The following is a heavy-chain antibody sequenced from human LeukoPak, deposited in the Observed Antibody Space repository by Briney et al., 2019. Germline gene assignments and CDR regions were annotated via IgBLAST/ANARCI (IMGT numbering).Heavy chain of an antibody. V-gene: IGHV3-7*01. Sequence: GGSLRLSCAASGFTFSSYWMSWVRQAPGKGLEWVANIKQDGSEKYYVDSVKGRFTISRDNAKNSLYLQMNSLRAEDTAVYYCARSYDFWSGYLPNFDYWGQGTLVTVSS. D-gene: IGHD3-3*01. J-gene: IGHJ4*02. CDR2: IKQDGSEK. CDR1: GFTFSSYW. CDR3: ARSYDFWSGYLPNFDY.